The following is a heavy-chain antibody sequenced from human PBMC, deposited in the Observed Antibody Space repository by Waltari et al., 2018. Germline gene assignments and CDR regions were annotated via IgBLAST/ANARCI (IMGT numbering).Heavy chain of an antibody. D-gene: IGHD3-22*01. CDR3: ASSRIAYYDSSGVNYYGMDV. CDR1: GGSISSYS. Sequence: QVQLQESGPGLVKPSETLSLTCTVSGGSISSYSWSWIRQPPGKGLEWIGYIYYSGSTNDNPSLKSLVTISVDTSKNQFSLKLSSVTAADTAVYYCASSRIAYYDSSGVNYYGMDVWGQGTTVTVSS. V-gene: IGHV4-59*01. J-gene: IGHJ6*02. CDR2: IYYSGST.